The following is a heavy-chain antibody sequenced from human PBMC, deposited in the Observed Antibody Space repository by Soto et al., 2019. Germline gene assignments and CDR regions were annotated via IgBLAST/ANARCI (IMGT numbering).Heavy chain of an antibody. J-gene: IGHJ4*02. CDR3: AKGDGGYFDWLRLGIDY. CDR2: ISGSGGST. Sequence: EVQLLESGGGLVQPGGSLRLSCAASGFTFSSYAMSWVRQAPGKGLEWVSAISGSGGSTYYADSVKGRFTISRDNSKNALYLQMNSLRAEDTDVYYGAKGDGGYFDWLRLGIDYWGQGTLVTVSS. CDR1: GFTFSSYA. V-gene: IGHV3-23*01. D-gene: IGHD3-9*01.